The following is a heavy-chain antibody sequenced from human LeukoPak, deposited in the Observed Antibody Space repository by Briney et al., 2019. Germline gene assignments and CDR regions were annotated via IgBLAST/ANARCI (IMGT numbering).Heavy chain of an antibody. CDR2: ISAYNGNT. D-gene: IGHD5-12*01. CDR3: ARVRSGYSGYDSDY. Sequence: ASVKVSCKASGYTFTSYGISWVRQAPGQGLEWMGWISAYNGNTNYAQKLQGRVTTTTDTSTSTAYMELRSLRSDDTAVYYCARVRSGYSGYDSDYWGQGTLVTVSS. CDR1: GYTFTSYG. V-gene: IGHV1-18*04. J-gene: IGHJ4*02.